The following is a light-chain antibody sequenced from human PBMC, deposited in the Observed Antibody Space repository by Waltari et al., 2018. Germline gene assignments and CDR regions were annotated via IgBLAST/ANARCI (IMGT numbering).Light chain of an antibody. V-gene: IGLV2-23*01. CDR2: QGT. CDR3: CSYAGTWL. CDR1: NHDVGTYDL. Sequence: QSALTQPASMSASPGQSITISCTATNHDVGTYDLCSWYQQHPGRAPKLLIFQGTKRPSEVSGRFSGSKSADTASLTISGLQPEDEADYYCCSYAGTWLFGGGTKVTVL. J-gene: IGLJ3*02.